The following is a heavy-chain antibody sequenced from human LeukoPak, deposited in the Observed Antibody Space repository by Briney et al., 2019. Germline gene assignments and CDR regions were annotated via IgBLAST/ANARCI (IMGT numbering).Heavy chain of an antibody. Sequence: PGGSLRLSCAASEFAFSTYWMHWVRQVPGKGLVWISRINSDGSSTSYADAVKGRFTISRDNAKNTLYLQMNSLRPEDTSVYYCVRGHRYYDSWSGPQAREKYYFDYWGQGILVTVSA. V-gene: IGHV3-74*01. CDR1: EFAFSTYW. J-gene: IGHJ4*02. CDR2: INSDGSST. D-gene: IGHD3-3*01. CDR3: VRGHRYYDSWSGPQAREKYYFDY.